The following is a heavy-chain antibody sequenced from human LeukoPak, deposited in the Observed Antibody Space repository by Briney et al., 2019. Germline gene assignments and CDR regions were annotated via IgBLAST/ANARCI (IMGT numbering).Heavy chain of an antibody. V-gene: IGHV4-59*01. CDR1: GGSISSYY. J-gene: IGHJ6*02. CDR2: IYYSGST. D-gene: IGHD2-2*01. Sequence: SETLSLTCTVSGGSISSYYWSWIRQPPGKGLEWIGYIYYSGSTNYNPSLKSRVTISVDTSKNQFSLKLSSVTAADTAVYYCAREIVVPAAMSGLYYYYGMDVWGQGTTVTVSS. CDR3: AREIVVPAAMSGLYYYYGMDV.